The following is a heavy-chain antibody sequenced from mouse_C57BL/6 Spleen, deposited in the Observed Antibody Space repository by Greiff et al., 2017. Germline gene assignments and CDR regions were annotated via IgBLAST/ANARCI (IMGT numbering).Heavy chain of an antibody. CDR3: ARSYYGNYGAMDY. V-gene: IGHV1-80*01. CDR2: IYPGDGDT. Sequence: QVQLQQSGAELVKPGASVKISCKASGYAFSSYWMNWVKQRPGKGLEWIGQIYPGDGDTNYNGKFKGKATLTADKSSSTAYMKLSSLTSEDSAVYCCARSYYGNYGAMDYWGQGTSVTVSS. D-gene: IGHD2-1*01. J-gene: IGHJ4*01. CDR1: GYAFSSYW.